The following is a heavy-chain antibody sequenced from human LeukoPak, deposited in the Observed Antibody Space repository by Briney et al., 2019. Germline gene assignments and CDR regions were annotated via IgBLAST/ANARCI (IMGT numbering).Heavy chain of an antibody. D-gene: IGHD3-22*01. CDR2: ISYDGSNK. CDR1: GFTFSSYG. Sequence: GRSLRLSCAASGFTFSSYGMHWVRQAPGKGLEWVAVISYDGSNKYYADPVKGRFTISRDNSKNTLYLQMNSLRAEDTAVYYCAKDNLAYDSSGPSNWGQGTLVTVSS. CDR3: AKDNLAYDSSGPSN. J-gene: IGHJ4*02. V-gene: IGHV3-30*18.